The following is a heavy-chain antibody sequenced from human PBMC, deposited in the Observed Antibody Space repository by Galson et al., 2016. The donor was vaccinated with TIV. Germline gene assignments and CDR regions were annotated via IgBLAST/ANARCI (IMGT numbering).Heavy chain of an antibody. V-gene: IGHV3-33*01. CDR2: IVNDGQYK. J-gene: IGHJ3*01. CDR1: GFTFSRYG. CDR3: AREDDGDPNALDV. Sequence: SLRLSCAASGFTFSRYGMHWVRQAPGKGLEWVAVIVNDGQYKSQADSVRGRFTISRDNSENTLYLEMNSLRAEDTALYYCAREDDGDPNALDVWGQGTMVTVSS. D-gene: IGHD1-1*01.